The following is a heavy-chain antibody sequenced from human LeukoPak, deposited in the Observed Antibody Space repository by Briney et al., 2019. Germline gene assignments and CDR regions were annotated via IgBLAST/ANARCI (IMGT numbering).Heavy chain of an antibody. Sequence: ASVKVSCKASGYTFTSYGISWVRQAPGQGLEGMGWISAYNGNTNYAQKLQGRVTMTTDTSTSTAYMELRSLRSDDTAVYYCARYYDSSGYYYSTPYYFDYWGQGTLVTVSS. CDR3: ARYYDSSGYYYSTPYYFDY. V-gene: IGHV1-18*01. CDR2: ISAYNGNT. D-gene: IGHD3-22*01. J-gene: IGHJ4*02. CDR1: GYTFTSYG.